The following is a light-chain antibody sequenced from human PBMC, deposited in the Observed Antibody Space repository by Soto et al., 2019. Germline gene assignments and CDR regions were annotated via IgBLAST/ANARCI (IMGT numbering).Light chain of an antibody. CDR3: CSYAGSSTYA. Sequence: QSALTQPASVSGTPGQSITISCTGTSSDVGSYNLVSWYQQHPGKAPKVMIYEVSKRPSGVPNRFSGSKSGNTASLTISGLQAEDEADYYCCSYAGSSTYAFGTGTKLTVL. V-gene: IGLV2-23*02. CDR2: EVS. J-gene: IGLJ1*01. CDR1: SSDVGSYNL.